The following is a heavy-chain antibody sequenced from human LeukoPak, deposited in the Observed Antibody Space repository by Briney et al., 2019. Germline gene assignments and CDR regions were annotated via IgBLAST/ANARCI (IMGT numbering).Heavy chain of an antibody. CDR1: GYTFTSYG. CDR3: ARDYYVTSGYYRQTPFDY. J-gene: IGHJ4*02. D-gene: IGHD3-22*01. CDR2: ISAHNGNT. V-gene: IGHV1-18*01. Sequence: GASVKVSCKASGYTFTSYGISWVRQAPGQGLEWMGWISAHNGNTNYAQKLQGRVTMTTDTSTSTAYMELWSLRSDDTAVYYCARDYYVTSGYYRQTPFDYWGQGTLVTVSS.